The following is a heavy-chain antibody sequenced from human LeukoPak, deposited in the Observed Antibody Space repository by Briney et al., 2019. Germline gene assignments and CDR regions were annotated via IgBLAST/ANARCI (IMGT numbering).Heavy chain of an antibody. CDR2: LYDSGST. J-gene: IGHJ6*02. CDR1: GGSISSYD. V-gene: IGHV4-59*01. CDR3: ARDVGYSSSWLPRGVAYYYGMDV. Sequence: SETLSLTCTVSGGSISSYDWSWIRQPPGKGLEWIGSLYDSGSTNYNPSLKSRVTISVDTSKNQFSLKLSSVTAADTAVYYCARDVGYSSSWLPRGVAYYYGMDVWGQGTTVTVSS. D-gene: IGHD6-13*01.